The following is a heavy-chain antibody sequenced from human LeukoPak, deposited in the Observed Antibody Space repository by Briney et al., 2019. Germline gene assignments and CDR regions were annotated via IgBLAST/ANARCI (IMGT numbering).Heavy chain of an antibody. CDR3: ARFPPFGVVPAAMQFYGMDV. V-gene: IGHV4-59*08. CDR1: GGSISSYY. Sequence: PSETLSLTCTVSGGSISSYYWSWIRQPPGKGLEWNGYIYYSGSTNYNPSLKSRVTISVGTSKNQFSLKLSSVTAADTAVYYCARFPPFGVVPAAMQFYGMDVWGQGTTVTVSS. D-gene: IGHD2-2*01. J-gene: IGHJ6*02. CDR2: IYYSGST.